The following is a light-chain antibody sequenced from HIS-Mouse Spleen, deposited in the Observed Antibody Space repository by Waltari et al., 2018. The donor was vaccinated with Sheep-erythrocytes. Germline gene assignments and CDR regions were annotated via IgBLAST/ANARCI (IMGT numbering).Light chain of an antibody. CDR3: CSYAGSYNHV. J-gene: IGLJ1*01. Sequence: QSALTQPRSVSGSPGQPVTISCTGTSSVVGGYNFFSWYQQHPGTAPKLMIYDVSKRPSGVPDRFSGSKSGNTASLTISGLQAEDEADYYCCSYAGSYNHVFGTGTKVTVL. CDR2: DVS. CDR1: SSVVGGYNF. V-gene: IGLV2-11*01.